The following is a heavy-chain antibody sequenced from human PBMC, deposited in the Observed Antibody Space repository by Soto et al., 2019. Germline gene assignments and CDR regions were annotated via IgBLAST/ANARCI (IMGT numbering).Heavy chain of an antibody. Sequence: QVQLVQSGAEVKKPGASVKVYCKASGYTFTSYGISWVRQAPGKGLEWMGWISPYNGNTKYAQKLQGRVTMTTDTSTSTAYMDRRSLRSADTAVFYCAREMVRGVGSDYWGQGTLVTVSS. CDR2: ISPYNGNT. CDR1: GYTFTSYG. J-gene: IGHJ4*02. CDR3: AREMVRGVGSDY. D-gene: IGHD3-10*01. V-gene: IGHV1-18*01.